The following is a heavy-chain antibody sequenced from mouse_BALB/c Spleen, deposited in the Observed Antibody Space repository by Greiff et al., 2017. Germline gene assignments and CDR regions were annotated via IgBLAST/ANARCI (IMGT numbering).Heavy chain of an antibody. CDR2: INPSTGYT. D-gene: IGHD4-1*01. CDR1: GYTFTSYW. J-gene: IGHJ1*01. V-gene: IGHV1-7*01. CDR3: ARRNWDNWYFDV. Sequence: QVQLQQSGAELAKPGASVKMSCKASGYTFTSYWMHWVKQRPGQGLEWIGYINPSTGYTEYNQKFKDKATLTADKSSSTAYMQLSSLTSEDSAVYYCARRNWDNWYFDVWGAGTTVTVSS.